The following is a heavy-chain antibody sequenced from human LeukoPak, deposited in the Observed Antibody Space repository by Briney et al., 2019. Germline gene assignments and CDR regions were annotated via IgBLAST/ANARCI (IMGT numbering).Heavy chain of an antibody. Sequence: GASVKVSCKTSGYIFYNYDINWVRQATGQGLEWMGWMNPITGNTGYAPKFQGRVTMTRDTSTNTAYMDLTYLRSEDTAVYYCVRGQSNRRFLADYWGQGTLVTVSS. CDR1: GYIFYNYD. CDR3: VRGQSNRRFLADY. V-gene: IGHV1-8*01. CDR2: MNPITGNT. D-gene: IGHD3-3*01. J-gene: IGHJ4*02.